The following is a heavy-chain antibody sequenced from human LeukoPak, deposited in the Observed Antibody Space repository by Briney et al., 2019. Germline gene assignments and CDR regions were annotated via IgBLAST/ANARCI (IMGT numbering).Heavy chain of an antibody. V-gene: IGHV3-30*03. CDR2: ISYDGSNK. CDR1: GFTFSSYG. J-gene: IGHJ6*03. Sequence: TGGSLRLSCAASGFTFSSYGMHWVRQAPGKGLEWVAVISYDGSNKYYADSVKGRFTISRDNSKNSLYLQMNSLRAEDTAVYYCARGGSSWSLYYYYMDVWGKGTTVTVSS. D-gene: IGHD6-13*01. CDR3: ARGGSSWSLYYYYMDV.